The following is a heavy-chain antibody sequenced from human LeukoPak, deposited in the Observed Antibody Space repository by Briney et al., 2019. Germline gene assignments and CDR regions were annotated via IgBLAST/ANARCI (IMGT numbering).Heavy chain of an antibody. J-gene: IGHJ3*02. CDR1: GFTFSSYV. CDR2: ISYDGSNK. CDR3: ARDRPMIVVADAFDI. D-gene: IGHD3-22*01. Sequence: GGSLRLSCAASGFTFSSYVMHWVRQAPGKGLEWVAVISYDGSNKYYADSVKGRFTISRDNSKNTLYLQMNRLRVEDTAVYYCARDRPMIVVADAFDIWGQGTMVTVSS. V-gene: IGHV3-30*04.